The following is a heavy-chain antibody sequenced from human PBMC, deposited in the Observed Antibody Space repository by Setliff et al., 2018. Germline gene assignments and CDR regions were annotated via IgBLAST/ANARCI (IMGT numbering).Heavy chain of an antibody. CDR1: GFTFSIYA. V-gene: IGHV3-23*01. CDR3: ARTCSGSGCYAGLES. J-gene: IGHJ4*02. CDR2: IRGDSGST. D-gene: IGHD2-15*01. Sequence: PGGSLRLSCAASGFTFSIYAMSWVRQAPGKGLEWVSAIRGDSGSTYYADSVKGRVTISRDNSKNTVYLQMNSLRAEDTAVYYCARTCSGSGCYAGLESWGQGTLVTVSS.